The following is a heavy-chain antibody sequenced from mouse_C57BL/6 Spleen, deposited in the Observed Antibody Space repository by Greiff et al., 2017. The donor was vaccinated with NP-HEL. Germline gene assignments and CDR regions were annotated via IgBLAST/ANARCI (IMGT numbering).Heavy chain of an antibody. V-gene: IGHV1-54*01. D-gene: IGHD1-1*01. CDR3: ARSYYGSSNV. CDR1: GYAFTNYL. J-gene: IGHJ1*03. Sequence: VQLQQSGAELVRPGTSVKVSCKASGYAFTNYLIEWVKQRPGQGLEWIGVINPGSGGTNYNVKFKGKATLTADKSSSTAYMQLSSLTSEDSAVYFCARSYYGSSNVWGTGTTVTVSS. CDR2: INPGSGGT.